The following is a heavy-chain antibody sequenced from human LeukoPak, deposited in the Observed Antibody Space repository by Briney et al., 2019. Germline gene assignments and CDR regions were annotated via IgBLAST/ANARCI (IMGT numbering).Heavy chain of an antibody. CDR1: GFTFSSYS. V-gene: IGHV3-7*01. Sequence: HPGGSLRLSCAASGFTFSSYSMSWVRQAPGKRLEWMANIKQDGSEKNYVGSVRGRFTIARDNAKNSLYLQMNSLRAEDTAVYYCARSSITMVRGVIKSTTSWYHYYNMDVWGKGTTVTVSS. CDR2: IKQDGSEK. D-gene: IGHD3-10*01. J-gene: IGHJ6*03. CDR3: ARSSITMVRGVIKSTTSWYHYYNMDV.